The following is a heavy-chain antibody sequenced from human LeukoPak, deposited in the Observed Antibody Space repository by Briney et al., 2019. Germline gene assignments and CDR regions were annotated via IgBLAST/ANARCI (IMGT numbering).Heavy chain of an antibody. CDR1: GFTFTSYS. D-gene: IGHD1-26*01. CDR2: ISGGGGST. Sequence: PAGSLRLSCAASGFTFTSYSMNWVRQAPGKGLEWVSTISGGGGSTYYADSVKGRFTISRDNSKNTLYLQVNSLRAEDTAVYYCAKGGKWDVTPFDYWGQGTLVTVSS. V-gene: IGHV3-23*01. CDR3: AKGGKWDVTPFDY. J-gene: IGHJ4*02.